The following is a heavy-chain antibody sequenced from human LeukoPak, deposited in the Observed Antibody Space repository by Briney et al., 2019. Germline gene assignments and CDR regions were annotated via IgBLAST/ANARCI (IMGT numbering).Heavy chain of an antibody. Sequence: PSETLSLTCTVSGGSISSSSYYWGWIRQPPGKGLEWIGSIYYSGSTYYNPSLKSRVTISVDTSKNQFSLKLSSVTAPDTAVYYCARLNKEWELLGGGFFDYWGQGTLVTVSS. V-gene: IGHV4-39*01. CDR1: GGSISSSSYY. J-gene: IGHJ4*02. CDR3: ARLNKEWELLGGGFFDY. D-gene: IGHD1-26*01. CDR2: IYYSGST.